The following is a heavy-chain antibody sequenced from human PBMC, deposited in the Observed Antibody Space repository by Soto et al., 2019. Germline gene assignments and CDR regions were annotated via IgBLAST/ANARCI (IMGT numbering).Heavy chain of an antibody. V-gene: IGHV2-5*02. J-gene: IGHJ4*02. Sequence: GSGPTLVNPTQTLTLTCTFSGFSLSTNGVGVGWIRQPPGKALEWLALIYWDGDKRYSPSLKGRLTITKDTSKNQVVLTMTNMDPVDTATYYCAHRRGAYYFDFWGLGTLVTVSS. D-gene: IGHD1-26*01. CDR1: GFSLSTNGVG. CDR3: AHRRGAYYFDF. CDR2: IYWDGDK.